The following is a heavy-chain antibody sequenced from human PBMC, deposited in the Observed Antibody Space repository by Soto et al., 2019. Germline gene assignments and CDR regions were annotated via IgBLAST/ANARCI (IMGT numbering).Heavy chain of an antibody. V-gene: IGHV1-8*01. J-gene: IGHJ5*02. CDR3: ARMATSGTLNWFDP. CDR2: MNPNSGNG. CDR1: GYAFSNND. Sequence: ASVKVSCKASGYAFSNNDISWVRQATGQGLEWMGWMNPNSGNGGYAQRFQGRVTMTRDTSTSTAYMELSSLASDDTAIYYCARMATSGTLNWFDPWGQGTLVTVSS.